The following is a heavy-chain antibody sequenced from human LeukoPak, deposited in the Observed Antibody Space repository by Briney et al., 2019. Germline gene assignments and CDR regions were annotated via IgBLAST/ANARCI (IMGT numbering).Heavy chain of an antibody. CDR2: IIPIFGTA. J-gene: IGHJ4*02. Sequence: ASVKVSCKASGGTFSSYAISWVRQAPGQGLEWMGGIIPIFGTASYAQKFQGRVTITADKSTSTAYMELSSLRSEDTAVYYCARGQGSYARVDYWGQGTLVTVSS. CDR3: ARGQGSYARVDY. CDR1: GGTFSSYA. V-gene: IGHV1-69*06. D-gene: IGHD1-26*01.